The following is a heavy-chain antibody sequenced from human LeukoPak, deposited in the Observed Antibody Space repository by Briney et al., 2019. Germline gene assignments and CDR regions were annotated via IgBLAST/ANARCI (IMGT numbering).Heavy chain of an antibody. CDR3: ARERVSAYDY. V-gene: IGHV3-7*01. J-gene: IGHJ4*02. CDR2: IKPDGNEQ. Sequence: PGGSLRLSCAASGFIFSDYWMGWVRQAPGKGPEWVASIKPDGNEQYYVDSVRGRFTISRDNSKDPLFLQVGSLRDDDTAVCYCARERVSAYDYWGQGTLVTVSS. CDR1: GFIFSDYW.